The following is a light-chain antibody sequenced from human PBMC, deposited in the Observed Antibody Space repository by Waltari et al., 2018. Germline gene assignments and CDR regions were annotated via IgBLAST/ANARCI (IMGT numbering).Light chain of an antibody. Sequence: EVVMTHSPATVSLFPGGRASLSCRASQSIASNLAWYQQKPAQAPRLLIYEASTRATGISARFRGSGSGAEFTLTISSLQSEDSAVYYCQQYNRWPPITFGQGTRLEIK. CDR3: QQYNRWPPIT. J-gene: IGKJ5*01. CDR1: QSIASN. CDR2: EAS. V-gene: IGKV3-15*01.